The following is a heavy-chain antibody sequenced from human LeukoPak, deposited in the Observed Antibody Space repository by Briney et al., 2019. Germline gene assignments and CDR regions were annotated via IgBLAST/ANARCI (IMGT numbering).Heavy chain of an antibody. Sequence: LAGGSLRLSCAASGFTFSSYVMSWVRQAPGRGLEWVSGISGSAADTYYADSVKGRFTISRDNSKNTLYLQMNSLRAEDSAVYYCAKVFRSGDLFVTDSWSQGTLVTVSS. D-gene: IGHD4-17*01. CDR2: ISGSAADT. CDR3: AKVFRSGDLFVTDS. CDR1: GFTFSSYV. J-gene: IGHJ4*02. V-gene: IGHV3-23*01.